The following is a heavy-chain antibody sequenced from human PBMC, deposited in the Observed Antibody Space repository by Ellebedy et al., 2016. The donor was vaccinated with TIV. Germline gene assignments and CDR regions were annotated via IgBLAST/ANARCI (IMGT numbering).Heavy chain of an antibody. D-gene: IGHD5-12*01. CDR1: GFTFSSYA. CDR2: MWHGGISK. CDR3: ARGEYSGYAPPAY. Sequence: GGSLRLSCATSGFTFSSYAMHSVRQAPGKGLEWVAVMWHGGISKDYADSVKGRFAISGDNSKNTLYLQMNNLRAEDTAVYYCARGEYSGYAPPAYWGQGTLVIVSS. V-gene: IGHV3-33*01. J-gene: IGHJ4*02.